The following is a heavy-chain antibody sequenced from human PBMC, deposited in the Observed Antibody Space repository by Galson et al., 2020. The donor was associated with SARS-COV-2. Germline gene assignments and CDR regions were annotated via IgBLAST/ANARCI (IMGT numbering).Heavy chain of an antibody. J-gene: IGHJ4*02. Sequence: SVTVSCTTSGFTFTTSALQWVRQARGQRLEWIGWTVVGCGKTNYAQKFQERVTITRDMSTSTAYMELSSLRYEDTDVYYCAAFVARPVYWGQGTLVTVSS. CDR1: GFTFTTSA. V-gene: IGHV1-58*01. CDR3: AAFVARPVY. CDR2: TVVGCGKT. D-gene: IGHD6-6*01.